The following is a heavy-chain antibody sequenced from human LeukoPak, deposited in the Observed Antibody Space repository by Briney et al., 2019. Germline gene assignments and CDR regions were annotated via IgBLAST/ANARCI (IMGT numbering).Heavy chain of an antibody. J-gene: IGHJ1*01. V-gene: IGHV3-7*01. Sequence: GGSLRLSCAASGYTFSSQWMSWVRQAPGKGLEWVADINQDGSEKHYVDFVKGRFTISRDNAKNLLFLQMNSLRAEDTAVYYCVRDPRLFRYWGQGTLVTVSS. CDR2: INQDGSEK. D-gene: IGHD3-10*02. CDR1: GYTFSSQW. CDR3: VRDPRLFRY.